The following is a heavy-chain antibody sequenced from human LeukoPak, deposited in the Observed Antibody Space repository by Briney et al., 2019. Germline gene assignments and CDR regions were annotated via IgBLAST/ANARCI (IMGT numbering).Heavy chain of an antibody. CDR3: ARHRGYGQLEFDY. V-gene: IGHV4-59*08. J-gene: IGHJ4*02. CDR2: IYYSGST. CDR1: GGSISSYY. D-gene: IGHD6-25*01. Sequence: SETLSLTCSVSGGSISSYYWSWIRQPPGKGLEWIGYIYYSGSTNYNPSLKSRVTISVDTSKNQFSLKLSSVTAADTAVYYCARHRGYGQLEFDYWGQGTLVTVSS.